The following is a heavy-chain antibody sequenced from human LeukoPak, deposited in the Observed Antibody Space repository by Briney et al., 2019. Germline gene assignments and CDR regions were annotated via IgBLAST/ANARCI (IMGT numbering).Heavy chain of an antibody. V-gene: IGHV4-34*01. CDR3: ARDDSSGSLDAFDI. CDR1: GGSFSGYY. D-gene: IGHD3-22*01. Sequence: PSETLSLTCAVYGGSFSGYYWSWIRQPPGKGLEWIGEINHSGSTNYNPSLKSRVTISVDTSKNQFSLKLSSVTAADTAVYCCARDDSSGSLDAFDIWGQGTMVTVSS. CDR2: INHSGST. J-gene: IGHJ3*02.